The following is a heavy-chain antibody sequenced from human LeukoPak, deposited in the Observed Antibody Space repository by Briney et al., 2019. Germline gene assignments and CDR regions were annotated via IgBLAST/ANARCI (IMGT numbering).Heavy chain of an antibody. D-gene: IGHD1-26*01. CDR1: GFTFSDHY. V-gene: IGHV3-72*01. Sequence: PGGSLRLSCVASGFTFSDHYMDWVRQAPGKGLEWVGRSRNKANGYSTTYAAPVKSRFSISRDDSGNSLYLHMNSLRTEDTAVYYCTRGAGSTAVMGGITYYYPMDVWGQGTTVSVSS. J-gene: IGHJ6*02. CDR2: SRNKANGYST. CDR3: TRGAGSTAVMGGITYYYPMDV.